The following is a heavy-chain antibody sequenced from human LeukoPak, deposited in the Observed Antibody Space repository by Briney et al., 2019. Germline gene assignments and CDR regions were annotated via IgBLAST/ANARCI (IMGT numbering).Heavy chain of an antibody. CDR1: GFTFSSYG. V-gene: IGHV3-30*02. CDR2: IRYDGSNK. Sequence: GGSLRLSRAASGFTFSSYGMHWVRQAPGKGLEWVAFIRYDGSNKYYADSVKGRFTISRDNSKNTLYLQMNSLRAEDTAVYYCAKDRGESYYYYMDVWGKGTTVTISS. J-gene: IGHJ6*03. CDR3: AKDRGESYYYYMDV. D-gene: IGHD3-16*01.